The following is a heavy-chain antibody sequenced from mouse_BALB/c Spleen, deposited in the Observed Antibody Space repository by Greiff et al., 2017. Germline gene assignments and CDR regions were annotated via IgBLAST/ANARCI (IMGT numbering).Heavy chain of an antibody. V-gene: IGHV5-17*02. Sequence: EVQVVESGGGLVQPGGSRKLSCAASGFTFSSFGMHWVRQAPEKGLEWVAYISSGSSTIYYADTVKGRFTISRDNPKNTLFLQMTSLRSEDTAMYYCARRNSEGYAMDYWGQGTSVTVSS. J-gene: IGHJ4*01. CDR3: ARRNSEGYAMDY. CDR2: ISSGSSTI. CDR1: GFTFSSFG.